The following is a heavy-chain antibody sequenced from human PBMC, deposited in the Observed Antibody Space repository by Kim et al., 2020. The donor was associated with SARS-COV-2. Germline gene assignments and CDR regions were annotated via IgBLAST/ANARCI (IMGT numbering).Heavy chain of an antibody. J-gene: IGHJ4*02. Sequence: SETLSLTCTVSGGSISSSSYYWGWIRQPPGKGLEWIGSIYYSGSTYYNPSLKSRVTISVDTSKNQFSLKLSSVTAADTAVYYCARFGAWGRGYWGQGTLVTVSS. D-gene: IGHD1-26*01. CDR2: IYYSGST. CDR1: GGSISSSSYY. V-gene: IGHV4-39*01. CDR3: ARFGAWGRGY.